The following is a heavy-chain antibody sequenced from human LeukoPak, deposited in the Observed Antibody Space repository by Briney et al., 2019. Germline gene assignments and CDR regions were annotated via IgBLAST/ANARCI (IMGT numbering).Heavy chain of an antibody. J-gene: IGHJ6*03. V-gene: IGHV3-30-3*01. Sequence: GGSLRLSCAASGFTFSSYAMHWVRQAPGKGLEWVAVISYDGSNKYYADSVKGRFTISRDKAKNTLYLQMNSLRAEDTAVYYCARGGQGDFYYYMDVWGKGTTVTVSS. CDR3: ARGGQGDFYYYMDV. CDR1: GFTFSSYA. CDR2: ISYDGSNK. D-gene: IGHD2-15*01.